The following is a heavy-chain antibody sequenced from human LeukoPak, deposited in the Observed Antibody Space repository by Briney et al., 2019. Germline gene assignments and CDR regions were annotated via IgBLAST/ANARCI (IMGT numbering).Heavy chain of an antibody. CDR1: GYSFTSYW. J-gene: IGHJ6*03. CDR2: IYPGDSDT. CDR3: ARQSSGYCSSTSCYRIYYYMDV. D-gene: IGHD2-2*02. V-gene: IGHV5-51*01. Sequence: GESLKISCKGSGYSFTSYWIGWVRQMPGKGLEWMGIIYPGDSDTRYSPSFQGQVTISADKSISTAYLQWSSLKASDTAMYYCARQSSGYCSSTSCYRIYYYMDVWGKGTTVTVFS.